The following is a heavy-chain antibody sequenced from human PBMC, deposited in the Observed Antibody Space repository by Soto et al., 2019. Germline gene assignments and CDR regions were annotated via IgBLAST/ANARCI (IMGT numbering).Heavy chain of an antibody. V-gene: IGHV3-23*01. J-gene: IGHJ6*02. CDR1: GFPLSTYG. CDR3: ARIRGYWYGLDV. Sequence: EVQLLESGGGLVQPGGSLRLSCAASGFPLSTYGMTWVRQAPGKGLEWDSAITGTGGNTYYVDSVKGRFTSSRDNSKNMLYLRVNSLRVEDTAVYYCARIRGYWYGLDVWGQGTTVTVSS. CDR2: ITGTGGNT.